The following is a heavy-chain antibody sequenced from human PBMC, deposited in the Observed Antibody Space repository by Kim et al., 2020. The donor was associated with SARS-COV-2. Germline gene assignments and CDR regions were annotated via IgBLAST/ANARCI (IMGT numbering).Heavy chain of an antibody. CDR1: GGSFSGYY. D-gene: IGHD1-1*01. Sequence: SETLSLTCAVYGGSFSGYYWSWIRQPPGKGLEWIGEINHSGSTNYNPSLKSRVTISVDTSKNQFSLKLSSVTAADTAVYYCARGPAGYVWGQGTTVTVSS. V-gene: IGHV4-34*01. J-gene: IGHJ6*02. CDR2: INHSGST. CDR3: ARGPAGYV.